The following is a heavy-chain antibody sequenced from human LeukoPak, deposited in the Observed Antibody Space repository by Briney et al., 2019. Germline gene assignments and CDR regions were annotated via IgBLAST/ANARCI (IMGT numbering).Heavy chain of an antibody. CDR2: INHSGST. J-gene: IGHJ5*02. D-gene: IGHD4-17*01. CDR1: GGALSGYY. V-gene: IGHV4-34*01. Sequence: PSETLSLTCAVYGGALSGYYWSWIRPPPGEGLEWIGEINHSGSTNYNPSLKSRVTISVDTSKNQFSLKLCSVTAADTAVYYCARESGDYAFPCPWGQGTLVTVSS. CDR3: ARESGDYAFPCP.